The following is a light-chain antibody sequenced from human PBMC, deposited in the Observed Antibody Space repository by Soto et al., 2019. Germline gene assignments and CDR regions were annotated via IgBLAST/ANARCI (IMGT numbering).Light chain of an antibody. J-gene: IGKJ3*01. Sequence: DIVMTQSPLSLPVTPGEPASISCRSSQSLLHINGYNYLDWYLQKPGQSPQLLIYLGSNRASGVPDRFNSSGSGTDFTLKISRVEAGDVGIYYCMQALHTLFTFGPGTKVDIK. CDR1: QSLLHINGYNY. V-gene: IGKV2-28*01. CDR2: LGS. CDR3: MQALHTLFT.